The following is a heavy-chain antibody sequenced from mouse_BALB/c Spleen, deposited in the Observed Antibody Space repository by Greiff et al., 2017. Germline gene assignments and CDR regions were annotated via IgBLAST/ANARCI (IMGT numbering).Heavy chain of an antibody. J-gene: IGHJ4*01. CDR2: IWAGGST. CDR3: ARNPPLYYGYGYAMDY. Sequence: QVQLKESGPGLVAPSQSLSITCTVSGFSLTSYGVHWVRQPPGKGLEWLGVIWAGGSTNYNSALMSRLSISKDNSKSQVFLKMNSLQTDDTAMYYCARNPPLYYGYGYAMDYWGQGTSVTVSS. D-gene: IGHD1-2*01. V-gene: IGHV2-9*02. CDR1: GFSLTSYG.